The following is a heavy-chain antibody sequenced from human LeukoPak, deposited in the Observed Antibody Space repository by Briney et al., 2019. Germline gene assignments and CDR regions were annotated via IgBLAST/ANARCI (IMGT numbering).Heavy chain of an antibody. Sequence: GGSLRLSCAASGFTFSNYWMHWVRQAPGKGLVWVSRINSDGSSTSYADSVKGRFAISRDNAKNTLYLQMNSLRAEDTAVYYCAKDSIWGTGKLVPSYYFDYWGQGTLVTVSS. J-gene: IGHJ4*02. CDR2: INSDGSST. D-gene: IGHD6-6*01. CDR3: AKDSIWGTGKLVPSYYFDY. V-gene: IGHV3-74*01. CDR1: GFTFSNYW.